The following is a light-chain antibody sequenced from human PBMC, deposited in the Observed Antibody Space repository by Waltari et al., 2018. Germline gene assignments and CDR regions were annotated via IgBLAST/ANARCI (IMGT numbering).Light chain of an antibody. CDR1: QTIMSW. V-gene: IGKV1-5*03. J-gene: IGKJ1*01. Sequence: DIQMTQSPSTLSASVGDRVTISCRASQTIMSWVAWYQQKPGKAPKVLIYKASILESGVPSRFSGSGSGTEFTLTISSLKPDDFATYYCQQYNGYSGTFGQGTKVEIQ. CDR2: KAS. CDR3: QQYNGYSGT.